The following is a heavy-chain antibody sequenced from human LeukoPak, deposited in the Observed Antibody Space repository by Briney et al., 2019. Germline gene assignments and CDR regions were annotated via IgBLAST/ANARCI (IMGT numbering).Heavy chain of an antibody. Sequence: ASVKVSCKASGYTFTSYYMHWVRQAPGQGLKWMGIINPSGGSTSYAQKFQGRVTMTRDTSTSTVYMELSSLRSEDTAVYYCARDTVDRIAVAPENYWGQGTLVTVSS. V-gene: IGHV1-46*01. CDR3: ARDTVDRIAVAPENY. CDR2: INPSGGST. D-gene: IGHD6-19*01. J-gene: IGHJ4*02. CDR1: GYTFTSYY.